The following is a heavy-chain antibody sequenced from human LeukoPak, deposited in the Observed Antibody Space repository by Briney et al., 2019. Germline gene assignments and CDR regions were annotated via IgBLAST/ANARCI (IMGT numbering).Heavy chain of an antibody. J-gene: IGHJ3*02. Sequence: PSETLSLTCAVYGGSFSGYYWSWIRQPPGKGLEWIGEINHSGSTNYNPSLKGRVTISVDTSKNQFSLKLSSVTAADTAVYYCARGGTMVRGVMRAFDIWGQGTMVTVSS. V-gene: IGHV4-34*01. CDR2: INHSGST. D-gene: IGHD3-10*01. CDR3: ARGGTMVRGVMRAFDI. CDR1: GGSFSGYY.